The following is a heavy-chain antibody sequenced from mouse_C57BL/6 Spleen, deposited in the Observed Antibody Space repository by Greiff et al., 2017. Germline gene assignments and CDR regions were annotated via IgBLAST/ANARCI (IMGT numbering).Heavy chain of an antibody. J-gene: IGHJ4*01. Sequence: QVQLQQPGAELVKPGASVKLSCKASGYTFTSYWMQWVKQRPGQGLEWIGEIDPSDSYTNYNQKFKGKATVPVDTSSSTAYMQLSSLTSEDSAVYYCARRGSYYGSSYYAMDYWGQGTSVTVSS. V-gene: IGHV1-50*01. D-gene: IGHD1-1*01. CDR2: IDPSDSYT. CDR3: ARRGSYYGSSYYAMDY. CDR1: GYTFTSYW.